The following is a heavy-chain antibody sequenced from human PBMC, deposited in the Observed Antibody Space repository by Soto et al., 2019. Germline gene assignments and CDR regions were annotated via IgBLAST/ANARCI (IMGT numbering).Heavy chain of an antibody. J-gene: IGHJ3*02. Sequence: SVKVSCKASGGTFSSYAISWVRQAPGQGLEWMGGIIPIFGTANYAQKFQGRVTITADESTSTAYMELSSLRSEDTAVYYCARDLCYYDSSASRNAFDIWGQGTMVTVSS. V-gene: IGHV1-69*13. CDR2: IIPIFGTA. CDR1: GGTFSSYA. CDR3: ARDLCYYDSSASRNAFDI. D-gene: IGHD3-22*01.